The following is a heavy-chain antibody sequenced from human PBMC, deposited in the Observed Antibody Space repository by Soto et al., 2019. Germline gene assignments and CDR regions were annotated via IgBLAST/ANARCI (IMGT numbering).Heavy chain of an antibody. CDR3: ARESPIAARNYYYYGMDV. CDR2: IYYSGST. J-gene: IGHJ6*02. Sequence: SETLSLTCTVSGGSISSYYWSWIRQPPGKGLEWIGYIYYSGSTNYNPSLKSRVTISVDTSKNQFSLKLSSVTAADTAVYYCARESPIAARNYYYYGMDVWGQGTTGTV. D-gene: IGHD6-6*01. CDR1: GGSISSYY. V-gene: IGHV4-59*01.